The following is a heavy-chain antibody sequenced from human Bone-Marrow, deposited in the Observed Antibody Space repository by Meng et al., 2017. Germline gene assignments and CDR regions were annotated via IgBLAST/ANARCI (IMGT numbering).Heavy chain of an antibody. Sequence: GGSLRLSCAASGFTFSGYGMHWVRQAPGKGLEWVAVIWYDGSNKNYADSVKGRFTISRDNSKNTLYLQMNSLRAEDTAVYYCLPLIGVVVVAATRFLDYWGQGTLVTVSS. CDR2: IWYDGSNK. CDR1: GFTFSGYG. J-gene: IGHJ4*02. D-gene: IGHD2-15*01. V-gene: IGHV3-33*01. CDR3: LPLIGVVVVAATRFLDY.